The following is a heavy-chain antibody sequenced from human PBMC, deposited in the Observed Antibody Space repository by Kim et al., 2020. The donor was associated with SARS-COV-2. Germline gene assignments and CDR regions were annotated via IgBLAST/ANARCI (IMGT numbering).Heavy chain of an antibody. Sequence: NYNPSLKSRVTMSVDTSKNPFSLKLSSVTDADTAVYYCARHSGVVGAPSEWGQGTLVTVSS. V-gene: IGHV4-59*08. D-gene: IGHD1-26*01. J-gene: IGHJ4*02. CDR3: ARHSGVVGAPSE.